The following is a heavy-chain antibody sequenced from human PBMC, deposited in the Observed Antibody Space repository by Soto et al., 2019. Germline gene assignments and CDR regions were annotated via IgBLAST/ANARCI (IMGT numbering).Heavy chain of an antibody. CDR1: GVTFSSFA. D-gene: IGHD5-12*01. CDR2: IIPIFRTP. V-gene: IGHV1-69*01. J-gene: IGHJ5*02. Sequence: QVQLVQSGAEVKQPGSSVKVSCQASGVTFSSFAISWVRQATGPGLEWMGGIIPIFRTPNYAQNFQGRVTITADESTSSVYMELSRLRSEDTAVYYCARSTGSGFRPGTHRFNWFDPWGQGTLVTVSS. CDR3: ARSTGSGFRPGTHRFNWFDP.